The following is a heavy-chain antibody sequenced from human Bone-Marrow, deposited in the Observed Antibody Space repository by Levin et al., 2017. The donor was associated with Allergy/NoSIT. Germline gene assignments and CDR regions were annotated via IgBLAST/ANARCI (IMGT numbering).Heavy chain of an antibody. J-gene: IGHJ4*02. V-gene: IGHV3-15*01. CDR3: ATGTPIDY. Sequence: SGGSLRLSCAASGITFTSAWLNWVRQGPGKGLEWVGRIQSKNDGGATDYAAAVKGRFTISRDDSKNMLHLQMDSLQTEDTALYYCATGTPIDYWGQGTLVTVSS. CDR1: GITFTSAW. CDR2: IQSKNDGGAT.